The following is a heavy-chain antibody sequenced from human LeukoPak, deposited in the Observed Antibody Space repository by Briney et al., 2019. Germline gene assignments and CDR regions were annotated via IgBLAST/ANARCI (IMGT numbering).Heavy chain of an antibody. Sequence: SETLSLTCTVSGGSISSGGYYWSWIRQHPGTGLEWIGYIYYSGSTYYNPSLKGRVTISVDTSKNQFSLKLSSVTAADTALYYCARDSNGSGYYFDYWGQGTLVTVSS. V-gene: IGHV4-31*03. CDR2: IYYSGST. CDR1: GGSISSGGYY. J-gene: IGHJ4*02. CDR3: ARDSNGSGYYFDY. D-gene: IGHD3-10*01.